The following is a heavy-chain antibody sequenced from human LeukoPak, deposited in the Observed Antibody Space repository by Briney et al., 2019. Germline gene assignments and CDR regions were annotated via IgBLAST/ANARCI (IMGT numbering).Heavy chain of an antibody. J-gene: IGHJ5*02. CDR2: INAGNGNT. CDR1: GYTFTSYA. Sequence: GASVKVSCKASGYTFTSYAMHWVRQAPGQRLEWMGWINAGNGNTKYSQKFQGRVTITRDTSASTAYMELSSLRSGDTAVYYCARSLTDYDFWSGYQLDNWFDPWGQGTLVTVSS. V-gene: IGHV1-3*01. CDR3: ARSLTDYDFWSGYQLDNWFDP. D-gene: IGHD3-3*01.